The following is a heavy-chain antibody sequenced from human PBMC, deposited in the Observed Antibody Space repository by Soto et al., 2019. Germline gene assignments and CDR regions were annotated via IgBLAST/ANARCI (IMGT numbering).Heavy chain of an antibody. D-gene: IGHD1-7*01. CDR3: AKDRRAGGNYGFYSDF. CDR1: GFTFSSYA. Sequence: GGSLRLSCAASGFTFSSYAMHWVRQAPGKGLEWVSFSSATGAGTYYADSVKGRFTISRDNSENTLYLQMTSLRADDTAVYYCAKDRRAGGNYGFYSDFWGQGALVTVSS. J-gene: IGHJ4*02. V-gene: IGHV3-23*01. CDR2: SSATGAGT.